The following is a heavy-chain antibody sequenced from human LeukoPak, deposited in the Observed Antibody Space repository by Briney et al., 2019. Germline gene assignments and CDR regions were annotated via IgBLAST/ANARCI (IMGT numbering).Heavy chain of an antibody. Sequence: PGGSLRLSRAASGFMFSSYEMNWVRQAPGTGLEGVSYITASAMTIHYADSVKGRFTISRDNAKNSVYLQMDSLSDEDTAVYYCARGSSGVDYWGQGTLVTVSS. CDR3: ARGSSGVDY. CDR2: ITASAMTI. CDR1: GFMFSSYE. J-gene: IGHJ4*02. D-gene: IGHD2-15*01. V-gene: IGHV3-48*03.